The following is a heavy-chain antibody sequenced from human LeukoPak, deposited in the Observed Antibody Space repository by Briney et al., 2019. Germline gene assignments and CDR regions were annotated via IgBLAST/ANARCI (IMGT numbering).Heavy chain of an antibody. CDR3: AKDSRGPGYCSGGSCYSEDY. J-gene: IGHJ4*02. D-gene: IGHD2-15*01. Sequence: GGSLRLSCAASGFTFSSYAMSWVRQAPGKGLQWVSAISGSGGSTYYADSVKGRFTISRDNSKNTLYLQMNSLRAEDTAVYYCAKDSRGPGYCSGGSCYSEDYWGQGTLVTVSS. CDR1: GFTFSSYA. V-gene: IGHV3-23*01. CDR2: ISGSGGST.